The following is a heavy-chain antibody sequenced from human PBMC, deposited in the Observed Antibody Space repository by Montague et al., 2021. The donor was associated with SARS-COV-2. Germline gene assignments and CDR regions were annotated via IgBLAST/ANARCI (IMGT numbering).Heavy chain of an antibody. D-gene: IGHD6-13*01. V-gene: IGHV4-34*01. CDR3: ARGAYSSSWYSVKYYFDY. CDR2: INHSGST. Sequence: SETLSLTCAVYGGSFSGYYWSWIRQPPGKGLEWIGEINHSGSTNYNPSLKSRVTISVDTSKNQFSLKLSSVTAADTAVYYCARGAYSSSWYSVKYYFDYWGQGTLVTVSS. CDR1: GGSFSGYY. J-gene: IGHJ4*02.